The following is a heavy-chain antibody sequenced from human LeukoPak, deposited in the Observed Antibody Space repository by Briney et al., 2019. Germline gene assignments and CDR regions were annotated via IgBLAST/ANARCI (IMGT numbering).Heavy chain of an antibody. CDR1: GFILSSFA. D-gene: IGHD5-24*01. Sequence: PGGSLRLSCISSGFILSSFAMSWVRQAPGKGLEWVSSISSPGGNTYYADSVKGRFTISRDNSNNLVYLQMNSLRAEDTAVYYCAKTRNGYTTEYLQHWGQGTLVTVSS. CDR3: AKTRNGYTTEYLQH. J-gene: IGHJ1*01. V-gene: IGHV3-23*01. CDR2: ISSPGGNT.